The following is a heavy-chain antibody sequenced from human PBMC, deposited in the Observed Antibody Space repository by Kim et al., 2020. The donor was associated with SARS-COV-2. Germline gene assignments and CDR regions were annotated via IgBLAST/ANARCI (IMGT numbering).Heavy chain of an antibody. D-gene: IGHD6-13*01. J-gene: IGHJ5*02. CDR2: INPNIGGT. CDR1: GYTFTDYY. CDR3: SRGYSSTWSDH. V-gene: IGHV1-2*06. Sequence: ASVKVSCKASGYTFTDYYMHWVRQAPGQGLEWMGRINPNIGGTNYAQKFQGRVTMTRDTSISTAYMELSRLRSDDTAVYYCSRGYSSTWSDHWGQGTLVT.